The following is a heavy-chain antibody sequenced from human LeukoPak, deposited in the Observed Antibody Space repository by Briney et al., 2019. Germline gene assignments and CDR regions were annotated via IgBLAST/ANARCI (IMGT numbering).Heavy chain of an antibody. CDR3: AKDQSGSGGLDY. CDR2: ISYDGSNK. CDR1: GFTFTSYW. D-gene: IGHD1-26*01. J-gene: IGHJ4*02. V-gene: IGHV3-30*18. Sequence: PGGSLRLSCVASGFTFTSYWMSWVRQAPGKGLEWVAVISYDGSNKYYADSVKGRFTISRDNSKNTLYLQMNSLRAEDTAVYYCAKDQSGSGGLDYWGQGTLVTVSS.